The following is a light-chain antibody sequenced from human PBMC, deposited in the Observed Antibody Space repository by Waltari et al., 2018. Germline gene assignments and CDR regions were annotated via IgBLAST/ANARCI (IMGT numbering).Light chain of an antibody. Sequence: DIQLTQSPSTLSASVGDRVTITCRASQDIGTLLAWYQQKPGKAPKLLVYKASRLQSGAPSRFSGSGSGTEFTLTISSLQPEDFATFYCQQFDTYPWTFGQGTKVDIK. CDR3: QQFDTYPWT. CDR1: QDIGTL. V-gene: IGKV1-5*03. CDR2: KAS. J-gene: IGKJ1*01.